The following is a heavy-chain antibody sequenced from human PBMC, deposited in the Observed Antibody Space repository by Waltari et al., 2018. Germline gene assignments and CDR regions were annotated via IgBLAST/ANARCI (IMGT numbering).Heavy chain of an antibody. D-gene: IGHD3-16*01. CDR3: ARGALSYDYGMDV. J-gene: IGHJ6*02. CDR2: INPNIGGT. V-gene: IGHV1-2*06. CDR1: GYTFTGYY. Sequence: QVQLVQSGAEVKKPGASVKVSCKASGYTFTGYYMHWVRQAPGHGLEWMGRINPNIGGTNYARKVQGRGTMTRDTSISTAYMELSRLRSDDTAVYYWARGALSYDYGMDVWGQGTTVTVSS.